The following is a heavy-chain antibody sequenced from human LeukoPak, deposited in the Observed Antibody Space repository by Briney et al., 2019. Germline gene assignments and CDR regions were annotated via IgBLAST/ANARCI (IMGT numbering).Heavy chain of an antibody. CDR2: IDPNSGGT. V-gene: IGHV1-2*02. CDR3: ARVSWFGGLIYLDY. D-gene: IGHD3-16*01. CDR1: GYTFTGYY. J-gene: IGHJ4*02. Sequence: ASVKVSCKASGYTFTGYYVHWVRQAPGQGLEWMGWIDPNSGGTNYAQKFQGRVTMTRDVSISTAYMELSRLRSDDTAVYYCARVSWFGGLIYLDYWGQGTLVTVSS.